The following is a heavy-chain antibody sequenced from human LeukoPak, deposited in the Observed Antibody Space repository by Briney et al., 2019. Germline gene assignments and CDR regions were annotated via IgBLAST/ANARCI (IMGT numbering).Heavy chain of an antibody. Sequence: GGSLRLSCAASGFTFSSYAMSWVRQAPGKGLEWVSAISGSGGSTYYADSVKGRFTISRDNSKNTLYLQMSSLRAEDTAVYYCARGPATRYYDRHMDVWGQGTTVTVSS. V-gene: IGHV3-23*01. D-gene: IGHD3-22*01. CDR3: ARGPATRYYDRHMDV. CDR2: ISGSGGST. CDR1: GFTFSSYA. J-gene: IGHJ6*02.